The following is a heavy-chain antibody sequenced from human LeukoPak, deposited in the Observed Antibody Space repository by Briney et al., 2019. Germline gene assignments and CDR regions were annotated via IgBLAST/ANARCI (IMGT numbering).Heavy chain of an antibody. Sequence: WGSLRLSCAASGFSFRSYSMDWVRHAPGKGLEWVSSITGSSSYISYADSVKGRFTISRDNAENYLFLQMHSLRAEATALYFCARDRLEGGETFDSWGQGTLVTVSS. V-gene: IGHV3-21*01. CDR1: GFSFRSYS. CDR3: ARDRLEGGETFDS. CDR2: ITGSSSYI. D-gene: IGHD1-1*01. J-gene: IGHJ4*02.